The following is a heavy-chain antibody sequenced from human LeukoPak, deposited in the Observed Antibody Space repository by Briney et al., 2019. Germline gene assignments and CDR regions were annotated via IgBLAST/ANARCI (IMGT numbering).Heavy chain of an antibody. CDR2: INHSGST. CDR3: ATGLDCSGGSCYVDY. CDR1: GGSFSGYY. J-gene: IGHJ4*02. V-gene: IGHV4-34*01. D-gene: IGHD2-15*01. Sequence: PSETLSLXCAVYGGSFSGYYWSWSRQPPGKGLEWIGEINHSGSTNYNPSLKSRVTISVDTSKNQFSLKLSSVTAADTAVYYCATGLDCSGGSCYVDYWGQGTLVTVSS.